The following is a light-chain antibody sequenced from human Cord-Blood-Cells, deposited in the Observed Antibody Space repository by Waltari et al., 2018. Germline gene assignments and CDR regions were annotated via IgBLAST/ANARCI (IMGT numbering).Light chain of an antibody. V-gene: IGKV2-28*01. Sequence: DIVMTQSPLSLPVTPGEPASIPCRPSQSLLHSNGYNYLDWYLQKPGQSPQLLIYLGSNRASGVPDRFSGSGSGTDFALKISRVEAEDVGVYYCMQALQTPLTFGGGTMVEIK. CDR1: QSLLHSNGYNY. CDR2: LGS. CDR3: MQALQTPLT. J-gene: IGKJ4*01.